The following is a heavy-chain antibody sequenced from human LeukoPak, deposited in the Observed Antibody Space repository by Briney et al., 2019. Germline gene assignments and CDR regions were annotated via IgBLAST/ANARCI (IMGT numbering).Heavy chain of an antibody. CDR3: ARVLLAAAGSGGFDY. Sequence: PGGSLRLSCAASGFTFSSYSMNWVRQAPGKGLEWVSSISSSSSYIYYADSVKGRFTISRDNAKNSLYLQMNSLRAEDTAVYYCARVLLAAAGSGGFDYWGQGTLVTVSS. V-gene: IGHV3-21*01. J-gene: IGHJ4*02. CDR1: GFTFSSYS. D-gene: IGHD6-13*01. CDR2: ISSSSSYI.